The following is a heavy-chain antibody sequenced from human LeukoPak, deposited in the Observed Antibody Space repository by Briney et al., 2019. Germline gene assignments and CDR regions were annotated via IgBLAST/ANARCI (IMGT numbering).Heavy chain of an antibody. D-gene: IGHD1-26*01. CDR2: INHSGST. Sequence: KPSETLSLTCAVYGGSFSGYNWSWIRQPPGKGLDWIGEINHSGSTNYNPSLKSRVTISVDTSKNQFSLKLSSVTAADTAVYYCARQGQDGSYSDYWGQGNLVTVSS. V-gene: IGHV4-34*01. CDR1: GGSFSGYN. CDR3: ARQGQDGSYSDY. J-gene: IGHJ4*02.